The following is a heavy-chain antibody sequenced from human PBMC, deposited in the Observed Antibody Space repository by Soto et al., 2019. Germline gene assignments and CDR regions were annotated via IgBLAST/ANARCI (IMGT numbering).Heavy chain of an antibody. CDR3: VRPWRY. D-gene: IGHD3-3*01. CDR1: GYSFSNFD. J-gene: IGHJ4*02. CDR2: MSPKNGDV. V-gene: IGHV1-8*02. Sequence: QVRLVQSGTEVKKPGASVKVSCMVSGYSFSNFDINWVRQATGQGLEWMGWMSPKNGDVGYAQKFQGRVTMTSNNSINTAYMELNNLRPEHTAVYYCVRPWRYWGQGSPVTV.